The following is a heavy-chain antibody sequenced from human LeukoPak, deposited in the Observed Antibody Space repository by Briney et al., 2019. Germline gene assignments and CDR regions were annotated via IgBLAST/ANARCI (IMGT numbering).Heavy chain of an antibody. CDR3: VRSLGDDAFDI. Sequence: GGSLSLSGAASGFTLKTYWMHWVRKVPGGGLMWVSRIDGDGSVTNYADSVKGRFTISKDHAKNTLFLQMTSLRVEDTATYFCVRSLGDDAFDIWGQGTRVTVSS. CDR2: IDGDGSVT. J-gene: IGHJ3*02. V-gene: IGHV3-74*01. CDR1: GFTLKTYW. D-gene: IGHD3-10*01.